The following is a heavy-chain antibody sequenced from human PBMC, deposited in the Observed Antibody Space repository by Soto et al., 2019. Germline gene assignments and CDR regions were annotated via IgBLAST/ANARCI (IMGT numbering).Heavy chain of an antibody. CDR3: AKDWGY. J-gene: IGHJ4*02. D-gene: IGHD3-16*01. V-gene: IGHV3-23*01. Sequence: EVQLLESGGDLVQPGGSLRLSCAASGFIFTNYPMSWVRQAPGKGLEWVSGISGSGDTTYYVDSVKGRFTISRDNSKKPLYLQMGSLRADDTATYYCAKDWGYWGQGTLVTVSS. CDR1: GFIFTNYP. CDR2: ISGSGDTT.